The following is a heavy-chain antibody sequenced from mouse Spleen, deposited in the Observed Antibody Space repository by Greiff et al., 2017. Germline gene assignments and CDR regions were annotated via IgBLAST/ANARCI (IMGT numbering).Heavy chain of an antibody. CDR2: IYPGDGDT. D-gene: IGHD1-1*01. CDR1: GYAFSSSW. V-gene: IGHV1-82*01. J-gene: IGHJ4*01. Sequence: LVESGPELVKPGASVKISCKASGYAFSSSWMNWVKQRPGKGLEWIGRIYPGDGDTNYNGKFKGKATLTADKSSSTAYMQLSSLTSEDSAVYFCARGEFHRYDGSYGAMDYWGQGTSVTVSS. CDR3: ARGEFHRYDGSYGAMDY.